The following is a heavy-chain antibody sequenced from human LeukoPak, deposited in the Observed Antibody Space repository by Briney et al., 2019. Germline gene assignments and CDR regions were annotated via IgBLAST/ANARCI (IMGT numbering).Heavy chain of an antibody. Sequence: SETLSLTCAVYGGSFSGYYWSWIRQPPGKGLEWIGEINHSGSTNYNPSLKSRVTISVDTSKNQFSLKLSSVTAADTAVYYCARVLKMLDYWGQGTLVTVSS. J-gene: IGHJ4*02. D-gene: IGHD3-9*01. CDR3: ARVLKMLDY. V-gene: IGHV4-34*01. CDR2: INHSGST. CDR1: GGSFSGYY.